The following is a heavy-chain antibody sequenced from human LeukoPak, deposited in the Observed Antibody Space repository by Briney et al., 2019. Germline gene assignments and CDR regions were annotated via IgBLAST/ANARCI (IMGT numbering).Heavy chain of an antibody. CDR3: ARDFNSYEGMDV. Sequence: GGSLRLSCAASGFSFSSYTMNWVRQAPGKGLEWVSIISSSSSYIYYADSVKGRFTISRDNAKNALYLQMNSLRVEDTAVYYCARDFNSYEGMDVWGQGTTVTVSS. CDR1: GFSFSSYT. D-gene: IGHD3-16*01. J-gene: IGHJ6*02. V-gene: IGHV3-21*01. CDR2: ISSSSSYI.